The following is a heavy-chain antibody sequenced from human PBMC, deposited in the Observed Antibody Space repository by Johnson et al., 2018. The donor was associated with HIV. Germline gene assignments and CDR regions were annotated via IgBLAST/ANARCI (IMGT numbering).Heavy chain of an antibody. CDR2: IKSKTDGGTT. CDR3: ARERRAGVKGAFDI. D-gene: IGHD2-21*01. Sequence: VQLVESGGGLVQPGGSLRLSCAASGFTFSNAWMSWVRQAPGKGLEWVGRIKSKTDGGTTDYAAPVKGRFTISRDDSKNTLYLQMNSLRAEDTAVYYCARERRAGVKGAFDIWGQGTMVTVSS. CDR1: GFTFSNAW. J-gene: IGHJ3*02. V-gene: IGHV3-15*01.